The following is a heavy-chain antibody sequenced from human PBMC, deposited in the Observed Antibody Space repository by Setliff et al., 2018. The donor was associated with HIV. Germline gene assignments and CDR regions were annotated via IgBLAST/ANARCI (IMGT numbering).Heavy chain of an antibody. V-gene: IGHV4-61*09. CDR3: AGDSNNVRWFYF. CDR2: ISTSGTT. Sequence: SETLSLTCTVSGDSITSGTYYWSWIRQPAGMRLEWIGHISTSGTTNYNPSLKSRVTISADTSKSQFSLKLSSVTAADTAVYYCAGDSNNVRWFYFWGQGTLVTVSS. CDR1: GDSITSGTYY. D-gene: IGHD1-20*01. J-gene: IGHJ5*01.